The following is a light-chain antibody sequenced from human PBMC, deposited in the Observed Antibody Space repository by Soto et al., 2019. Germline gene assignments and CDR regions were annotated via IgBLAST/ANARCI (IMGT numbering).Light chain of an antibody. V-gene: IGLV2-8*01. CDR1: SSDVGGYNY. J-gene: IGLJ2*01. CDR3: SSYAGSNNVV. CDR2: EVS. Sequence: QSALTQPPSASGSPGQSVTISCTGTSSDVGGYNYVSWYQQHPGKAPKLMIYEVSKRPSGVPDRFSGSKSDNTASLTVSGLQAEDEADYYCSSYAGSNNVVFGGGIKVTVL.